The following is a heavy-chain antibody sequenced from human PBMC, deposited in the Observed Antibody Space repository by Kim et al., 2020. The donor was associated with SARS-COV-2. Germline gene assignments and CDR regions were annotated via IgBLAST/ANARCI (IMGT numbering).Heavy chain of an antibody. CDR3: ARDSHPGDLLLWFGELLANYGRDV. CDR1: GFTFSSYA. V-gene: IGHV3-30*04. J-gene: IGHJ6*02. D-gene: IGHD3-10*01. Sequence: GGSLRLSCAASGFTFSSYAMHWVRQAPGKGLEWVAVISYDGSNKYYADSVKGRFTISRDNSKNTLYLQMNSLRAEDTAVYYCARDSHPGDLLLWFGELLANYGRDVWGQGTTVTVSS. CDR2: ISYDGSNK.